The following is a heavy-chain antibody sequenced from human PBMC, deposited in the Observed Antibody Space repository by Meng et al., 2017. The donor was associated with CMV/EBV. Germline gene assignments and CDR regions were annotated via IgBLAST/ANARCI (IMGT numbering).Heavy chain of an antibody. V-gene: IGHV3-74*01. CDR2: INSDGSST. Sequence: GESLKISCAASGFTFSSYWMHWVRQAPGKGLVWVSRINSDGSSTSYADSVKGRFTISRDNAKNTLYLQMNSLRAEDTAVYYCARDGGQFGELSYGMDVWGQGTLVTVSS. CDR3: ARDGGQFGELSYGMDV. CDR1: GFTFSSYW. J-gene: IGHJ6*02. D-gene: IGHD3-10*01.